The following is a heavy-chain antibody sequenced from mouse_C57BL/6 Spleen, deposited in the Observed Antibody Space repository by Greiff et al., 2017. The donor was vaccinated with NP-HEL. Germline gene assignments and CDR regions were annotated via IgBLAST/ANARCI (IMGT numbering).Heavy chain of an antibody. CDR3: AIEPYYGNYDWFAY. D-gene: IGHD2-10*01. V-gene: IGHV1-74*01. J-gene: IGHJ3*01. CDR1: GYTFTSYW. CDR2: IHPSDSDT. Sequence: QVQLQQPGAELVKPGASVKVSCKASGYTFTSYWMHWVKQRPGQGLEWIGRIHPSDSDTNYNQKFKGKATLTVDKSSSTAYMQLSSLTSEDSAVYYCAIEPYYGNYDWFAYWGQGTLGTVSA.